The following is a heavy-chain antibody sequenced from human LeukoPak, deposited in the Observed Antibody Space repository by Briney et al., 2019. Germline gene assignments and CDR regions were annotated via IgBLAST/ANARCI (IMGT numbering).Heavy chain of an antibody. CDR1: GYTFTNYG. J-gene: IGHJ5*02. CDR3: ARITYDFCSGYYVPDDP. CDR2: IRIYNGNT. Sequence: ASVKVSCKASGYTFTNYGISWVRQAPGQGLEWMGWIRIYNGNTDYAQKLRGRVTMTTDTSTSTAYMELRSLRSDDTAVYYCARITYDFCSGYYVPDDPWGQGTLVTVSS. D-gene: IGHD3-3*01. V-gene: IGHV1-18*01.